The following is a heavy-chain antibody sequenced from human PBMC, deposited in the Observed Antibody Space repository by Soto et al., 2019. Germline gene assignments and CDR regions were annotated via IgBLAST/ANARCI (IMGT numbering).Heavy chain of an antibody. D-gene: IGHD1-1*01. CDR1: GGTFSSYT. V-gene: IGHV1-69*02. CDR2: IIPILGIA. CDR3: ARAPDGTDWFDP. Sequence: SVKVSCKASGGTFSSYTISWVRQAPGQGLEWMGRIIPILGIANYAQKFQGRVTITADKSTSTAYMELSSLRSEDTAVYYCARAPDGTDWFDPWGQGTLVTVSS. J-gene: IGHJ5*02.